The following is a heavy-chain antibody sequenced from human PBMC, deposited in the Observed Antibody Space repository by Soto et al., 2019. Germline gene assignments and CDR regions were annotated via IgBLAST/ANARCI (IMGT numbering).Heavy chain of an antibody. J-gene: IGHJ4*02. V-gene: IGHV3-7*05. D-gene: IGHD1-20*01. CDR3: ARLQRYTKDRPSDF. CDR1: GFTFSNCF. Sequence: EVQLVESGGGPVQPGGSLRLSCAASGFTFSNCFMTWVRQCTGKGLEWVATINEDGGERDYVEYVKVRFTISRDNTKNSLDLQLNNLRLEDAAVYYCARLQRYTKDRPSDFWGQGTLVAVSS. CDR2: INEDGGER.